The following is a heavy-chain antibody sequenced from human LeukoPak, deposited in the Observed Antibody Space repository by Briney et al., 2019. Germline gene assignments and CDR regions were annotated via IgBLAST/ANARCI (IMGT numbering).Heavy chain of an antibody. Sequence: HPGGSLRLSCAASGFTFSHYEMNWVRQAPGKGLEWISYIRFVDSSKSYADSVKGRFTISRDNTENSLYLEMNNLRVEDTAVYYCARDGSHYGSGSYYKKDIYNWFDPWGQGTLVTVSS. V-gene: IGHV3-48*03. D-gene: IGHD3-10*01. CDR2: IRFVDSSK. CDR3: ARDGSHYGSGSYYKKDIYNWFDP. CDR1: GFTFSHYE. J-gene: IGHJ5*02.